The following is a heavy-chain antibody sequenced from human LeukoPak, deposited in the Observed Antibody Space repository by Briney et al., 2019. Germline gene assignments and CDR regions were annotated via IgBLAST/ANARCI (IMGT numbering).Heavy chain of an antibody. D-gene: IGHD6-19*01. CDR3: ARVRGNRQWLVPRHYDY. CDR1: GFTFSSYW. Sequence: GGSLRLSCAASGFTFSSYWMSWVRQAPGKGLEWVANIKQDGSEKYYVDSVKGRFTISRDNAKSSLYLQMNSLRAEDTAVYYCARVRGNRQWLVPRHYDYWGQGTLVTVSS. V-gene: IGHV3-7*01. J-gene: IGHJ4*02. CDR2: IKQDGSEK.